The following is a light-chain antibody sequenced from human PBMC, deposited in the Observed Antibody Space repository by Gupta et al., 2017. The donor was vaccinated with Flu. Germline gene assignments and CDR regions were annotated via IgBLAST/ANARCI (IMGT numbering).Light chain of an antibody. Sequence: DIQMTQSPSSLSASVADRVTITSRASQSIRSYLNWYQQKPGKAPKPPIYPVSRSPSGVPSRFSGSASGTDFTLTISILHPEDFATYYCQRRDSTRETFGQGTKLEIK. CDR1: QSIRSY. CDR2: PVS. V-gene: IGKV1-39*01. CDR3: QRRDSTRET. J-gene: IGKJ1*01.